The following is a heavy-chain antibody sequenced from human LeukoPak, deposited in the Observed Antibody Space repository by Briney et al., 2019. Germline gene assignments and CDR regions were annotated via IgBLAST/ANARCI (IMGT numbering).Heavy chain of an antibody. CDR1: GFTFSSYD. CDR2: IGTAGDT. CDR3: ARGGGDIVVVPAATPLYYYGMDV. D-gene: IGHD2-2*02. J-gene: IGHJ6*02. Sequence: GSLRLSCAASGFTFSSYDMHWVRQATGKGLEWVSAIGTAGDTYYPGSVKGRFTISRENAKNSLYLQTNSLRAGDTAVYYCARGGGDIVVVPAATPLYYYGMDVWGQGTTVTVSS. V-gene: IGHV3-13*01.